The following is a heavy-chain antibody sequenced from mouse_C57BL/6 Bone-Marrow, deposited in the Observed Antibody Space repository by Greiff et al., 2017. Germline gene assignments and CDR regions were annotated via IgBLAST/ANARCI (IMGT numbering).Heavy chain of an antibody. CDR1: GYTFTDYY. CDR2: INPNNGGT. V-gene: IGHV1-26*01. D-gene: IGHD1-1*01. Sequence: VQLQQSGPELVKPGASVKISCKASGYTFTDYYINWVKESHGWGLEWIGDINPNNGGTSYNQKFKGKATLTVDKSSSTAYMELRSLTSEDSAVYYCARDYYGSSWYFDVWGTGTTVTVSS. J-gene: IGHJ1*03. CDR3: ARDYYGSSWYFDV.